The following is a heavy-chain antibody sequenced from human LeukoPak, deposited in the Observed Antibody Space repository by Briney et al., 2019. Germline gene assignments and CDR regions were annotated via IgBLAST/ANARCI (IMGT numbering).Heavy chain of an antibody. CDR3: AKGRERRLRRSDYYYGTDV. V-gene: IGHV3-30*18. D-gene: IGHD5-12*01. CDR1: GFTFSSYG. Sequence: GGSLRLSCAASGFTFSSYGMHWVRQAPGKGLEWVAVISYDGSKKYYAASVKGRFTISRDNSKNTLYLQMNSLRAEDTAVYYCAKGRERRLRRSDYYYGTDVWGQRATVTVSS. CDR2: ISYDGSKK. J-gene: IGHJ6*01.